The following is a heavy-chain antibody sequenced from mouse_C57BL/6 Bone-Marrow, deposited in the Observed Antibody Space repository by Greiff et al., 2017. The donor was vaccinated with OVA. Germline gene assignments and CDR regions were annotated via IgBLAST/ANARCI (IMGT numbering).Heavy chain of an antibody. V-gene: IGHV1-54*01. CDR1: GYAFTNYL. CDR2: INPGSGGT. Sequence: QVQLQQSGAELVRPGTSVKVSCKASGYAFTNYLIEWVKQRPGQGLEWIGVINPGSGGTNYNEKFKGKATLTADKSSSTAYMQLSSLTSEDSAVYFCAREGLTTVVAKAMDYGGQGTSVTVSS. J-gene: IGHJ4*01. D-gene: IGHD1-1*01. CDR3: AREGLTTVVAKAMDY.